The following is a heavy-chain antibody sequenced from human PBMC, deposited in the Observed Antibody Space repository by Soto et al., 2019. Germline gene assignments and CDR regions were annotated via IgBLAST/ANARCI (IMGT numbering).Heavy chain of an antibody. CDR1: GFTFRNSA. D-gene: IGHD6-19*01. CDR2: ISSTSSYI. CDR3: AKIDSAWGPIAPDPFDY. V-gene: IGHV3-21*06. J-gene: IGHJ4*02. Sequence: EVQLVESGGGLVKPGGSLRLSCATSGFTFRNSALNWVRQAPGKGLEWVSSISSTSSYIYYADSVKGRFTISRDNAKNSVYLQMNRLRSEDTAVYFCAKIDSAWGPIAPDPFDYWGQGTLVTVSS.